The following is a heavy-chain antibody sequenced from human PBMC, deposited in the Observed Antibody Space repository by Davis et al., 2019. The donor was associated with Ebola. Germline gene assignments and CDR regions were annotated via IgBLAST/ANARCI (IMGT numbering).Heavy chain of an antibody. V-gene: IGHV3-11*01. Sequence: GGSLRLSCAASGFTFSDYYMSWIRQAPGKGLEWVSYISSSGSTIYYADSVKGRFTISRDNAKNSLYLQMNSLRAEDTAVYYCARDGDIVVVVAATDWGQGTLVTVSS. J-gene: IGHJ4*02. CDR3: ARDGDIVVVVAATD. D-gene: IGHD2-15*01. CDR2: ISSSGSTI. CDR1: GFTFSDYY.